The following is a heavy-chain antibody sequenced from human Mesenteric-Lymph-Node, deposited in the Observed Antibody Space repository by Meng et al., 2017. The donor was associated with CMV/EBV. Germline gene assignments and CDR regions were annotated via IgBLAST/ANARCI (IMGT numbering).Heavy chain of an antibody. CDR2: IYWNDDK. V-gene: IGHV2-5*01. Sequence: SGPTLVKPTQTLTLTCTFSGFSLSTSGVGVGWIRQPPGKALEWLALIYWNDDKRYSPSLKSRLTITKDTSKNQVVLTMTNMDPVDTATYYCARTLWFGEYSDYWGQGTLVTVSS. J-gene: IGHJ4*02. CDR3: ARTLWFGEYSDY. D-gene: IGHD3-10*01. CDR1: GFSLSTSGVG.